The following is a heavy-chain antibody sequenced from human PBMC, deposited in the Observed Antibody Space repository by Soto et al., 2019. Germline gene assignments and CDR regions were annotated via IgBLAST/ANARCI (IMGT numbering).Heavy chain of an antibody. CDR3: AVRKGEATFVPLWQYYCYVMDV. J-gene: IGHJ6*02. CDR1: GYTFTSYG. Sequence: GASVKVSCKXSGYTFTSYGIRWVRQAPGQGLEWMGCISAYNGNTNYAEKLQGRVTMTTDTHTSTAYMELRSLSSDDTAVYYCAVRKGEATFVPLWQYYCYVMDVWGQGSSVPVSS. CDR2: ISAYNGNT. D-gene: IGHD1-26*01. V-gene: IGHV1-18*04.